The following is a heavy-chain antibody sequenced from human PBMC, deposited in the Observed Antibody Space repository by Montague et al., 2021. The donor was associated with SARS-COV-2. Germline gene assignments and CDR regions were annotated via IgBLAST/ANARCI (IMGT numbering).Heavy chain of an antibody. CDR2: IYWDDDK. V-gene: IGHV2-5*02. CDR3: VHSYADYLFDY. Sequence: PALVKPTRTLTLTCSFSGFSLRTSGVGVGWIRQPPGKALEWLAVIYWDDDKRYSPSLKSRLTITKDTSENQVVLTMTNMDPVDTATYYCVHSYADYLFDYWGQGTLVSVSS. D-gene: IGHD4-17*01. CDR1: GFSLRTSGVG. J-gene: IGHJ4*02.